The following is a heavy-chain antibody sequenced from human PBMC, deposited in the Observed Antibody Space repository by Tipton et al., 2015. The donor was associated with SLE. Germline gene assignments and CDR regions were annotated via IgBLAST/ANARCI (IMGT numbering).Heavy chain of an antibody. V-gene: IGHV3-23*01. J-gene: IGHJ4*02. CDR2: IIGGGETT. CDR3: AKGGTPYSSWFDY. Sequence: SLRLSCAASGFKFNNYAMSWVRQAPGKGLEWVSGIIGGGETTSYADSVKGRFTISRDNSNNTVFLHMNSLRAEETAVDYCAKGGTPYSSWFDYWGQGALVTVAS. CDR1: GFKFNNYA. D-gene: IGHD6-13*01.